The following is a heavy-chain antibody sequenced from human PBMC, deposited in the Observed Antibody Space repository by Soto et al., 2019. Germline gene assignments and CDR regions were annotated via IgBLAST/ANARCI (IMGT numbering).Heavy chain of an antibody. CDR1: GGSFSGYY. CDR2: NNHSGST. J-gene: IGHJ4*02. V-gene: IGHV4-34*01. CDR3: ARDKGYCSGGSCYSLLGFDY. D-gene: IGHD2-15*01. Sequence: QVQLQQWGAGLLKPSETLSLTCAVYGGSFSGYYWSWIRQPPGKGLEWIGENNHSGSTNYNPSLKSRVTISVDTSKNQFSLKLSSVTAADTAVYYCARDKGYCSGGSCYSLLGFDYWGQGTLVTVSS.